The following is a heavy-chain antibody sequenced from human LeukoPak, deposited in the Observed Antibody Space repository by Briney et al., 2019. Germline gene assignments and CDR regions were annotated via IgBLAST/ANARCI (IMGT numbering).Heavy chain of an antibody. CDR3: ARVKYSSSWYFGGGGPHFDY. J-gene: IGHJ4*02. CDR1: GGSISSGDYY. Sequence: SQTLSLTCTVSGGSISSGDYYWSWIRQPPGKGLEWIGYIYYSGSTYYNPSLKSRVTISVDTSKNQFSLKLSSVTAADTAVYYCARVKYSSSWYFGGGGPHFDYWGQGTLVTVSS. D-gene: IGHD6-13*01. V-gene: IGHV4-30-4*01. CDR2: IYYSGST.